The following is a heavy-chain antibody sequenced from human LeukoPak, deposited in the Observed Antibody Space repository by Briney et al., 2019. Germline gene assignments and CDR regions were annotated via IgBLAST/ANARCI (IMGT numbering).Heavy chain of an antibody. CDR1: GFSFSEYY. D-gene: IGHD2-2*01. CDR2: LSSSGRYT. V-gene: IGHV3-11*03. CDR3: ARHSEGPVNDAFDI. J-gene: IGHJ3*02. Sequence: GGSLRLSCAASGFSFSEYYMTWIRQAPGKGLEWVSNLSSSGRYTNYTDSVRGRFTISRDNAKKSLYLQMNSLRAEDTAVYYCARHSEGPVNDAFDIWGQGTKVTVSS.